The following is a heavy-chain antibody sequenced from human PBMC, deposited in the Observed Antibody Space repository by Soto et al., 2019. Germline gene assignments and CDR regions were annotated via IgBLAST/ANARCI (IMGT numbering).Heavy chain of an antibody. J-gene: IGHJ3*02. Sequence: GGSLRLSCAASGFTFSSYGMHWVRQAPGNGLEWVAVISDDGSYKDYSDSAKGRFTVSRDNSKSTLYLQMNSLRTEDTAVYYCAKEVEKAFDIWGQGVRVTVSS. CDR1: GFTFSSYG. CDR3: AKEVEKAFDI. CDR2: ISDDGSYK. D-gene: IGHD2-2*01. V-gene: IGHV3-30*18.